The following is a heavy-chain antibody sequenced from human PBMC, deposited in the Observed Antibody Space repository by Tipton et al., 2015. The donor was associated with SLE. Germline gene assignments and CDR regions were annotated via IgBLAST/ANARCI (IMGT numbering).Heavy chain of an antibody. D-gene: IGHD1-26*01. CDR2: INHSGST. CDR3: ASWEASSWMDV. J-gene: IGHJ6*02. CDR1: GGSFSGYY. Sequence: AGLVKPSETLSLTCAVYGGSFSGYYWSWIRQPPGKGLEWSGEINHSGSTNYNPSLKSRVTISVDTSKNQFSLKLSSVTAADTAVYYCASWEASSWMDVWGQGTTVTVSS. V-gene: IGHV4-34*01.